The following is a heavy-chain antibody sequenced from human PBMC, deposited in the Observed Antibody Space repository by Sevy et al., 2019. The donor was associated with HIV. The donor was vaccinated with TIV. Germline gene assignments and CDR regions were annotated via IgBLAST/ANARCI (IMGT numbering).Heavy chain of an antibody. V-gene: IGHV4-39*01. CDR1: GGSIGSNSFY. CDR3: ARQKARSAYYYDTSGRQGKADFDS. D-gene: IGHD3-22*01. CDR2: VSYGGST. J-gene: IGHJ4*02. Sequence: SETPSLTCTVSGGSIGSNSFYWGWIRQPPGKELEWIGTVSYGGSTYYNPSLRSRVTISVDASKKQFSLKLSSVTAADTAVYYCARQKARSAYYYDTSGRQGKADFDSWGQGTLVTVSS.